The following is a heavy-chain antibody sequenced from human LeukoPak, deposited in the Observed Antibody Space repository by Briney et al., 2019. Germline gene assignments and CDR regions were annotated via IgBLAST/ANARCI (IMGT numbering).Heavy chain of an antibody. D-gene: IGHD4-17*01. CDR2: IMPLFGTA. CDR3: ARDVHGDYGSGWFDP. CDR1: GGTFNNSA. J-gene: IGHJ5*02. V-gene: IGHV1-69*05. Sequence: SVKVSCKTSGGTFNNSAISWVRQAPGQGLEWLGGIMPLFGTAGHAQKFQGRVTITKDESTRTVYLELTSLTSDDTAVYYCARDVHGDYGSGWFDPWGPGTLVSVSS.